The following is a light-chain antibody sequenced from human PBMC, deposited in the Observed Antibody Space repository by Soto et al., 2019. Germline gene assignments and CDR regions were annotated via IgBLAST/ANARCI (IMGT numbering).Light chain of an antibody. J-gene: IGKJ5*01. Sequence: EIVLTQSPGTLSLSPGERATLSCRASQSVSSSYLAWYQQKPGQAPRLLIYGASTRVTGIPARFSGSGSGTDFTLTITRLEPEDSAVYFCQQYTGPPTTFGQGTRLEIK. CDR3: QQYTGPPTT. CDR2: GAS. V-gene: IGKV3-20*01. CDR1: QSVSSSY.